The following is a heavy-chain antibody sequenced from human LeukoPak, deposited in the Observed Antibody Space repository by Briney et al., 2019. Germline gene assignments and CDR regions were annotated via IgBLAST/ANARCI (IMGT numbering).Heavy chain of an antibody. CDR1: GFTFDDYA. Sequence: GGSLRLSCAASGFTFDDYAMHWVRQAPGKGLEWVSGISWNSGSIGYADSVKGRFTISRDNAKNSLYLQMNSLRAEDMALYYCAKGEDYGIAAPLDYWGQGTLVTVSS. J-gene: IGHJ4*02. CDR3: AKGEDYGIAAPLDY. V-gene: IGHV3-9*03. D-gene: IGHD6-13*01. CDR2: ISWNSGSI.